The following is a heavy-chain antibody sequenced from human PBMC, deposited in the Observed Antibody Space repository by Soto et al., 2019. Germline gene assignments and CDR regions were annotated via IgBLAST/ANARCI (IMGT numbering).Heavy chain of an antibody. J-gene: IGHJ4*02. CDR3: ARVRGPMIVVAHFDY. D-gene: IGHD3-22*01. Sequence: PGGSLRLSCAASGFTFSSYAMHWVRQAPGKGLEWVAVISYDGSNQYYADSVKGRFTISRDNSKNTLYLQMNSLRAEDTAVYYCARVRGPMIVVAHFDYWGQGTLVTVSS. CDR1: GFTFSSYA. CDR2: ISYDGSNQ. V-gene: IGHV3-30-3*01.